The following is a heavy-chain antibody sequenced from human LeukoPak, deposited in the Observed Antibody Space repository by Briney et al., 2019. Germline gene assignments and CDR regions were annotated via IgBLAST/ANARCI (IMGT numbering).Heavy chain of an antibody. D-gene: IGHD2-2*01. CDR3: TVVPAANLDY. J-gene: IGHJ4*02. CDR2: ISGSGGST. Sequence: PGGSLRLSCAASGFTFSSYAVSWVRQAPGKGLEWVSAISGSGGSTYYADSVKGRFTISRDNSKNTLYLQMNSLRAEDTAVYYCTVVPAANLDYWGQGTLVTVSS. CDR1: GFTFSSYA. V-gene: IGHV3-23*01.